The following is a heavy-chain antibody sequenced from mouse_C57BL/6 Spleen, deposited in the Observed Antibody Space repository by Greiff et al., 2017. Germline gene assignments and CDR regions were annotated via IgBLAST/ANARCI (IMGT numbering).Heavy chain of an antibody. CDR2: IDPNSGGT. V-gene: IGHV1-72*01. D-gene: IGHD1-1*01. CDR1: GYTFTSYW. Sequence: VQLQQPGAELVKPGASVKLSCKASGYTFTSYWMHWVKQRPGRGLEWIGRIDPNSGGTKYNEKFKSKATLTVDKPSSTAYMQLSSLTSEDSAVYYCASPYYYGSSFSSYWYFDVWGTGTTVTVSS. CDR3: ASPYYYGSSFSSYWYFDV. J-gene: IGHJ1*03.